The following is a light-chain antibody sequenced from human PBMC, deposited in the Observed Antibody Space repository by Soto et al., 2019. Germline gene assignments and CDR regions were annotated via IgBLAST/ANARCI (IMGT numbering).Light chain of an antibody. CDR3: QQRSSRPSIT. Sequence: EIVLTQSPGTLSLSPGERATLSCRASQSVSSSLAWYQQKPGQAPRLLIYDTSNRATGIPARFSGSGSGTDFTLTISSLEPEDFAVYHCQQRSSRPSITFGQGTRLEIK. CDR2: DTS. CDR1: QSVSSS. V-gene: IGKV3-11*01. J-gene: IGKJ5*01.